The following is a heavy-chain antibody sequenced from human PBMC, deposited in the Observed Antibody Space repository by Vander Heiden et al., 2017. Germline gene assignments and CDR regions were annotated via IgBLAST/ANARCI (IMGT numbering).Heavy chain of an antibody. V-gene: IGHV1-69*10. CDR2: IIPILGIA. D-gene: IGHD3-22*01. Sequence: QVQLVQSGAEVKKPGSSVKVSCKASGGTFSSYAISWVRQARGQGLEWMGGIIPILGIANYAQKFQGRVTITADKSTSTAYMELCSLRSEDTAVYYCARKFAGSGYYAPFDYWGQGTLVTVSS. J-gene: IGHJ4*02. CDR1: GGTFSSYA. CDR3: ARKFAGSGYYAPFDY.